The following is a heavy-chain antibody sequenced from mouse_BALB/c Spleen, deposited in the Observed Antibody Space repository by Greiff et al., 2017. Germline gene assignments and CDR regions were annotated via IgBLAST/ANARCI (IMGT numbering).Heavy chain of an antibody. J-gene: IGHJ4*01. V-gene: IGHV5-12-1*01. D-gene: IGHD2-12*01. CDR2: ISSGGGST. CDR1: GFAFSSYD. CDR3: ARHPYYRYAMDY. Sequence: EVKLMESGGGLVKPGGSLKLSCAASGFAFSSYDMSWVRQTPEKRLEWVAYISSGGGSTYYPDTVKGRFTISRDNAKNTLYLQMSSLKSEDTAMYYCARHPYYRYAMDYWGQGTSVTVSS.